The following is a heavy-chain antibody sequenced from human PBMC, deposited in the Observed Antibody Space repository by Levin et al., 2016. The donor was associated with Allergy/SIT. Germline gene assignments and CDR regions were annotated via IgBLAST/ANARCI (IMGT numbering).Heavy chain of an antibody. Sequence: GESLKISCAASGFTVSSNYMSWVRQAPGKGLEWVSVIYSGGSTYYADSVEGRFTISRDNSKNTVYLQMNSLRAEDTAVYYCAKWGGHWGQGTLVTVSS. J-gene: IGHJ4*02. CDR1: GFTVSSNY. CDR2: IYSGGST. D-gene: IGHD3-10*01. V-gene: IGHV3-53*01. CDR3: AKWGGH.